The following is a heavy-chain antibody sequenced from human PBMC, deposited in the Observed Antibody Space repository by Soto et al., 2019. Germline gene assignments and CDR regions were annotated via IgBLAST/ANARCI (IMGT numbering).Heavy chain of an antibody. CDR2: ISSSSSYI. Sequence: GGSLRLSCAASGFTFSSYSMNWVRQAPGKGLEWVSSISSSSSYIYYADSVKGRFTISRDNVKNSLYLQMNSLRAEDTAVYYFARVYPNLSSGWGYDAFDIWGQGTMVTVSS. CDR1: GFTFSSYS. V-gene: IGHV3-21*01. J-gene: IGHJ3*02. D-gene: IGHD6-19*01. CDR3: ARVYPNLSSGWGYDAFDI.